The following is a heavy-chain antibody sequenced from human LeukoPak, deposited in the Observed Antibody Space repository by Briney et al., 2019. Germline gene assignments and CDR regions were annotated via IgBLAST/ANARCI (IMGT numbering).Heavy chain of an antibody. D-gene: IGHD3-10*01. V-gene: IGHV3-23*01. CDR2: ISGSGGST. CDR1: GFTFSSYA. J-gene: IGHJ5*02. CDR3: AKVNVLLWFGELLT. Sequence: PGGSLRLSSAASGFTFSSYAMSWVRQAPGKGLEWVSAISGSGGSTYYADSVKGRFTISRDNSKNTLYLQMNSLRAEDTAVYYCAKVNVLLWFGELLTWGQGTLVTVSS.